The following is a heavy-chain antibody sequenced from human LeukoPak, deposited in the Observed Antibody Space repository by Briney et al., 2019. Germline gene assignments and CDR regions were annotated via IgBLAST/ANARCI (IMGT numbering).Heavy chain of an antibody. CDR3: AKGPVGATGGY. D-gene: IGHD1-26*01. J-gene: IGHJ4*02. CDR1: GFTFSSYA. V-gene: IGHV3-23*01. CDR2: ISGSGGST. Sequence: PGGSLRLSCAASGFTFSSYAMSWVRQAPGKGLEWVSAISGSGGSTYYADSVKGRFTISRDNSKNTLYLQMNSPRAEDTAIYYCAKGPVGATGGYWGQGTLVTVSS.